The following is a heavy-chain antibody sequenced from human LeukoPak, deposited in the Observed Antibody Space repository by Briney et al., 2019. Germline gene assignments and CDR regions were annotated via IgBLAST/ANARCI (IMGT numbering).Heavy chain of an antibody. D-gene: IGHD6-19*01. CDR3: ASRAIAVANA. CDR2: ISYDGSSK. V-gene: IGHV3-30*03. Sequence: GGSLRLSCAASGFTFSRYGMNWVRQAPGKGLEWVAFISYDGSSKYYADSVKGRFTISRDNSKNTLYLQMNSLRAEDTAVYYCASRAIAVANARGQGTLVTVS. J-gene: IGHJ4*02. CDR1: GFTFSRYG.